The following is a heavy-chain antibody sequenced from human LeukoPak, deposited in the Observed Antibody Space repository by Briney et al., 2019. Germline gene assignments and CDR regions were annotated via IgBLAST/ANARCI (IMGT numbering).Heavy chain of an antibody. CDR1: GYTLTELS. V-gene: IGHV1-24*01. CDR2: FDPEDGET. CDR3: ATGPSSSDPFDY. Sequence: ASVKVSCTVSGYTLTELSMHWVRQAPGKGLEWMGGFDPEDGETIYAQKFQGRVTMTEDTSTDTAYMELSSLRSEDTAVYYCATGPSSSDPFDYWGQGTLVTVSS. J-gene: IGHJ4*02. D-gene: IGHD6-13*01.